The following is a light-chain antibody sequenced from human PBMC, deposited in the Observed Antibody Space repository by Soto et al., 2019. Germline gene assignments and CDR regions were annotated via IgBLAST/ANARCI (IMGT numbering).Light chain of an antibody. CDR2: GVS. CDR3: SLYTSSSIPYV. J-gene: IGLJ1*01. CDR1: ISDLAGYNY. Sequence: QSALTQPASVTRPPEQPNTISCTAPISDLAGYNYGAWYQQHPGKAPELMIYGVSNRVSGVSNGFSGSKSGNTAYLTISGLQAEDGADYYCSLYTSSSIPYVFGTGSKVTGL. V-gene: IGLV2-14*01.